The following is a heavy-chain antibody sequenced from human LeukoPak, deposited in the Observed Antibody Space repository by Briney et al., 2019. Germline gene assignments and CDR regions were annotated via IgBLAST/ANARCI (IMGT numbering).Heavy chain of an antibody. Sequence: SETLSLTCAVYGGSFSGYYWSWIRQPPGKGLNGFGEINHSGSTNYNPSLKSRVTISVDTSKNQFSLKLSSVTAADTAVYYCARGSAAADLSYYFDYWGQGTLVTVSS. CDR1: GGSFSGYY. V-gene: IGHV4-34*01. J-gene: IGHJ4*02. CDR2: INHSGST. CDR3: ARGSAAADLSYYFDY. D-gene: IGHD6-13*01.